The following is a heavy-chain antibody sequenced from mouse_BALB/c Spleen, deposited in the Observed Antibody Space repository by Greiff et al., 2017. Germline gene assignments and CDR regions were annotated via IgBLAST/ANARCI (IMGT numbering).Heavy chain of an antibody. D-gene: IGHD2-1*01. CDR3: ARGGGNYNYFDY. J-gene: IGHJ2*01. CDR1: GYTFTSYW. CDR2: IDPSDSYT. V-gene: IGHV1-69*02. Sequence: VQLQQPGAELVKPGASVRLSCKASGYTFTSYWMHWVKQRPGQGLEWIGEIDPSDSYTNYNQKFKGKATLTVDKSSSTAYMQLSSLTSEDSAVYYCARGGGNYNYFDYWGQGTTLTVSS.